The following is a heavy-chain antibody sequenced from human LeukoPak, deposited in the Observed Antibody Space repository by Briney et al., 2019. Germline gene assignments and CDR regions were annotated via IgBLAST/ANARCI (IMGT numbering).Heavy chain of an antibody. CDR2: IYTSGST. Sequence: PSETLSLTCTVSGGSISSYYWSWIRQPAGKGLEWIGRIYTSGSTNYNPSLKSRVTMSVDTSKNQFSLKLSSVTAADTAVYYCARDLYGSGSYYIYYYYYGMDVWGQGTTVTVSS. CDR3: ARDLYGSGSYYIYYYYYGMDV. D-gene: IGHD3-10*01. CDR1: GGSISSYY. J-gene: IGHJ6*02. V-gene: IGHV4-4*07.